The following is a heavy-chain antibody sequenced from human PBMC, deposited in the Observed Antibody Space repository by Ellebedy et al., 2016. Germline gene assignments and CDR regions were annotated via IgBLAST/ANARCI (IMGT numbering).Heavy chain of an antibody. CDR2: ISSSSSTI. J-gene: IGHJ4*02. V-gene: IGHV3-48*01. Sequence: GESLKISCAASGFTFSSYSMNWVRKAPGKGLEWVSYISSSSSTIYYADSVKGRFTISRDNAKNSLYLQMNSLRAEDTAVYYCAKGTLGFDYWGQGTLVTVSS. CDR3: AKGTLGFDY. CDR1: GFTFSSYS. D-gene: IGHD1-14*01.